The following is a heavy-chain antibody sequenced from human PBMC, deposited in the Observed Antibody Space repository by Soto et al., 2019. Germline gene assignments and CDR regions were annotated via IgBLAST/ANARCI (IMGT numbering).Heavy chain of an antibody. CDR3: AKDKALRIAAAEGAFDI. J-gene: IGHJ3*02. V-gene: IGHV3-9*01. CDR2: ISWNSGSI. Sequence: GGSLRLSCAASGFTFDDYAMHWVRQAPGKGLEWVSGISWNSGSIGYADSVKGRFTISRDNAKNSLYLQMNSLRAEDTALYYCAKDKALRIAAAEGAFDIWGQGTMVTVSS. D-gene: IGHD6-13*01. CDR1: GFTFDDYA.